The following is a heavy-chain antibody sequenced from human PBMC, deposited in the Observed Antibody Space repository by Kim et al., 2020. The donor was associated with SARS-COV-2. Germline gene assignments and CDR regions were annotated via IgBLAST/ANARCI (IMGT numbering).Heavy chain of an antibody. CDR1: GFTVSSNY. CDR3: ARGGGIQLWFPLDY. J-gene: IGHJ4*02. Sequence: GGSLRLSCAASGFTVSSNYMSWVRQAPGKGLEWVSVIYSGGSTYYADSVKGRFTISRHNSKNTLYLQMNSLRAEDTAVYYCARGGGIQLWFPLDYWGQGTLVTVSS. CDR2: IYSGGST. D-gene: IGHD5-18*01. V-gene: IGHV3-53*04.